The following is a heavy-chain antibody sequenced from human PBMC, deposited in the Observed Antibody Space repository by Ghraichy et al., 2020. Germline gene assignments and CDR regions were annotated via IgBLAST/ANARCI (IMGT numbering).Heavy chain of an antibody. CDR1: GGSISSSSYY. V-gene: IGHV4-39*01. Sequence: SETLSLTCTVSGGSISSSSYYWGWIRQPPGKGLEWIGSNYYSGSTYYNPSLKSRVTISVDTSKNQLSLKLSSVTAADTAVYYCARHHWSGGFEYWGQGTLVTVAS. CDR3: ARHHWSGGFEY. CDR2: NYYSGST. J-gene: IGHJ4*02. D-gene: IGHD3-3*01.